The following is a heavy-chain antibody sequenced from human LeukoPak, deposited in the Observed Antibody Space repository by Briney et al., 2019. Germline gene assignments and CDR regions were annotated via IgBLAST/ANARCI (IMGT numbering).Heavy chain of an antibody. CDR1: GFTFSSYA. CDR2: ISYDGSNK. J-gene: IGHJ4*02. CDR3: ARAKTYYYDSSGYPLDY. Sequence: QAGGSLRLSCAASGFTFSSYAMHWVRQAPGKGLEWVAVISYDGSNKYYADSVKGRFTISRDNSKNTLYLQMNSLRAEDTAVYYCARAKTYYYDSSGYPLDYWGQGTLVTVSS. V-gene: IGHV3-30-3*01. D-gene: IGHD3-22*01.